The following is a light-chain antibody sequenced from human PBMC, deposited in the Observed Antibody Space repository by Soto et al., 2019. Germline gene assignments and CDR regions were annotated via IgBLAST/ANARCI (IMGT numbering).Light chain of an antibody. V-gene: IGLV1-40*01. CDR1: SSNIGAGYD. CDR2: GNT. CDR3: NSYTSSSTYV. J-gene: IGLJ1*01. Sequence: QSVLTQPPSVSGAPGQRVTISCTGSSSNIGAGYDVHWYQQFPGTTPKFLIYGNTNRPSGVPDRFSASKSGTSASLDITGLQAEDEADYYCNSYTSSSTYVFGTGTKVTVL.